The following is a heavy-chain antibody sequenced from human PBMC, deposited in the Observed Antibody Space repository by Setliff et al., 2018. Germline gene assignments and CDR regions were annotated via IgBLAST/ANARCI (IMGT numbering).Heavy chain of an antibody. J-gene: IGHJ4*02. V-gene: IGHV3-30*02. Sequence: GESLKISCAASGFTFSGYGIHWVRQAPGKGLEWVAFIRPDGSNKYYADFVKGRFTISRDNSKNTLYLQMNSLRVEDTAIYYCAKELSMAYGNDWGLGTLVTVSS. CDR1: GFTFSGYG. D-gene: IGHD1-1*01. CDR2: IRPDGSNK. CDR3: AKELSMAYGND.